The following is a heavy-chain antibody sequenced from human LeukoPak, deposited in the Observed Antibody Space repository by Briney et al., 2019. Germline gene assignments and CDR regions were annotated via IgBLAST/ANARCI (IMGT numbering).Heavy chain of an antibody. J-gene: IGHJ6*03. V-gene: IGHV4-39*01. CDR2: IYYSGST. CDR1: GGSISSSSYY. Sequence: PSETLSLTCTVSGGSISSSSYYWGWIRQPPGKGLEWIGSIYYSGSTYYNPSLKSRVTISVDTSKNQFSLKLSSVTAADTAVYYCARQAMVRGVPPCYMGVWGKGTTVTVSS. D-gene: IGHD3-10*01. CDR3: ARQAMVRGVPPCYMGV.